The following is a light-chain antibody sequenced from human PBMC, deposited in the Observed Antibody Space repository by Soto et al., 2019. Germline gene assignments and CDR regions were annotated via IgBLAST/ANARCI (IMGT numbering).Light chain of an antibody. J-gene: IGLJ1*01. CDR1: SSDVGGYNY. V-gene: IGLV2-8*01. CDR3: SAYAGSTFV. Sequence: SVLNQPPSASGSPGQSVTISCTGTSSDVGGYNYVSWYQQHPGKAPKVMIYEVTKRPSGVPDRFSGSKSGNTASLTVSGLQAEDESDYYCSAYAGSTFVFGTGTKVTVL. CDR2: EVT.